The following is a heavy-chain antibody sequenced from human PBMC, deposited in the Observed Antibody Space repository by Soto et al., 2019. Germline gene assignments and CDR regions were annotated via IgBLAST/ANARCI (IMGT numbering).Heavy chain of an antibody. J-gene: IGHJ6*03. CDR1: GFTVSSNY. CDR2: IYSGGST. Sequence: GGSLRLSCAASGFTVSSNYMSWVRQAPGKGLEWVSVIYSGGSTYYADSVKGRFTISRDNSKNTLYLQMNSLRAEDTAVYYCARSSITIVRGSITQKTPLYYYYMDVWGKGTTVTVSS. D-gene: IGHD3-10*01. V-gene: IGHV3-66*01. CDR3: ARSSITIVRGSITQKTPLYYYYMDV.